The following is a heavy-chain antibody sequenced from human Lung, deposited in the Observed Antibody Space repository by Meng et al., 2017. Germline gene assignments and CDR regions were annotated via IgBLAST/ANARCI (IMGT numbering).Heavy chain of an antibody. CDR1: GGSISSRNW. Sequence: QVQVQESGPGLVQPSGPLSLTCAVFGGSISSRNWWSWVRQSPGKGLEWIGEIYHSGRTNYNPSLESRVTISLDKSQNHFSLKVKSVTAADTAVYYCVRGGQDQAYYDFWSGPFDPWGQGTLVTVSS. CDR3: VRGGQDQAYYDFWSGPFDP. D-gene: IGHD3-3*01. J-gene: IGHJ5*02. V-gene: IGHV4-4*02. CDR2: IYHSGRT.